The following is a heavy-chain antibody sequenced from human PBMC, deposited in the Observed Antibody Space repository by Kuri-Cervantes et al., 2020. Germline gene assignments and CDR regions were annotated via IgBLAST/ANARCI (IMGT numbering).Heavy chain of an antibody. Sequence: GGSLRLSCAASGFTFSSYSMNWVRQAPGKGLEWVSSTSSSSSYIYYADSVKGRFTISRDNAKNSLYLQMNSLRAEDTAVYYCARRTTVVTPVTYYYYYGMDVWGQGTTVTVSS. CDR3: ARRTTVVTPVTYYYYYGMDV. D-gene: IGHD4-23*01. V-gene: IGHV3-21*01. J-gene: IGHJ6*02. CDR1: GFTFSSYS. CDR2: TSSSSSYI.